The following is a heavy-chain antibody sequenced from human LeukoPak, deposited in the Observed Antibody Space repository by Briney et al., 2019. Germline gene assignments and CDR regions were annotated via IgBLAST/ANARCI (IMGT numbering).Heavy chain of an antibody. CDR1: GYTFTSYG. CDR2: ISAYNGNT. D-gene: IGHD2-2*01. V-gene: IGHV1-18*01. J-gene: IGHJ5*02. CDR3: ARGVVPAAYNNWFDP. Sequence: ASVKVSCKASGYTFTSYGISWVRQAPGQGLEWMGWISAYNGNTNYAQKLQGRVTMTTDTSTSTAYMELRSLRSEDTAVYYCARGVVPAAYNNWFDPWGQGTLVTVSS.